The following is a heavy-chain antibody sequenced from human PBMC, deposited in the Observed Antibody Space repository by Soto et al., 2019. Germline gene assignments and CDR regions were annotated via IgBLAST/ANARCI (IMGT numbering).Heavy chain of an antibody. CDR2: ISSTTNYI. V-gene: IGHV3-21*06. CDR3: ARESEDLTSNFDY. J-gene: IGHJ4*02. CDR1: GFTFTRYS. Sequence: SGGSLRLSCAASGFTFTRYSMNWVRQAPGKGLEWVSSISSTTNYIYYGDSMKGRFTISRDNAKNSLYLEMNSLRAEDTAVYYCARESEDLTSNFDYWGQGTLVTVSS.